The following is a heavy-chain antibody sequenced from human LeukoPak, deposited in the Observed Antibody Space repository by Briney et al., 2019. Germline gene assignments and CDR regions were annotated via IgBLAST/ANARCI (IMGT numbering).Heavy chain of an antibody. V-gene: IGHV4-34*01. CDR1: GGSFSGYY. CDR2: INHSGST. D-gene: IGHD3-10*01. Sequence: SETLSLTCAVYGGSFSGYYWSWIRQPPGKGLEWIGEINHSGSTNYNPSLKSRVTISVDTSKNQFSLKLSSVTAADTAVYYCARRGGLLWFGEFNWFDPWGQGTLVTVSS. J-gene: IGHJ5*02. CDR3: ARRGGLLWFGEFNWFDP.